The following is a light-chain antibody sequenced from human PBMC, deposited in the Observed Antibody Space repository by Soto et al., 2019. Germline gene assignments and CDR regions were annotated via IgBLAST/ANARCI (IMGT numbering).Light chain of an antibody. CDR3: SSYTSSSTLV. CDR1: SSDVGGYNS. CDR2: DVN. Sequence: QSVLTQPASVSGSPGQAIAISCTGTSSDVGGYNSVSWYQHHPGKAPKLMIYDVNYRPSGISDRFSGSKSGNTATLTISGLQPEDEADYYCSSYTSSSTLVFGTGTKVTVL. V-gene: IGLV2-14*03. J-gene: IGLJ1*01.